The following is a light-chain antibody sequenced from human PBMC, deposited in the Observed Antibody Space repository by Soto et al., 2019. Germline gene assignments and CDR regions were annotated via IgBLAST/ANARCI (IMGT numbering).Light chain of an antibody. CDR3: QQYEDWPQHP. J-gene: IGKJ2*01. CDR2: GAS. CDR1: QSVRSN. V-gene: IGKV3-15*01. Sequence: EVVMTQSTATLSVSPGERSTLSFRSSQSVRSNLAWYQQKPGQAPRLLIYGASTRAPGIPPTFSGSGSGTEFTLTISSLQSEDFAVYYCQQYEDWPQHPFCQG.